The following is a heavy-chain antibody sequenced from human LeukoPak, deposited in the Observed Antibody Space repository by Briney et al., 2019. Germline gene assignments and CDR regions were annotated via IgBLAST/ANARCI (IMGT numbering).Heavy chain of an antibody. D-gene: IGHD1-26*01. CDR3: AREAYSGSYHGDY. J-gene: IGHJ4*02. Sequence: GGSLRLPCAASGFTFSSYSMNWVRQAPGKGLEWVSSISSSSSYIYYADSVKGRFTISRDNAKNSLYLQMNSLRAEDTAVYYCAREAYSGSYHGDYWGQGTLVTVSS. CDR1: GFTFSSYS. CDR2: ISSSSSYI. V-gene: IGHV3-21*01.